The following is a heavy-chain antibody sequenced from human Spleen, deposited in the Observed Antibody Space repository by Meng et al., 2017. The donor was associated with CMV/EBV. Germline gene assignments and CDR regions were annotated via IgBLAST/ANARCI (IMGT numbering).Heavy chain of an antibody. V-gene: IGHV3-11*04. D-gene: IGHD3-3*01. Sequence: GESLKISCAASGFSFSDYYMSWIRQTPGKGLEWVSYISPSGSAIYYADSVKGRFTVSRDNAKRSLFLQMNSLRPEDTSVYYCVRDSTNSIFDIVYYYGMDVWGQGTTVTVS. CDR1: GFSFSDYY. CDR2: ISPSGSAI. CDR3: VRDSTNSIFDIVYYYGMDV. J-gene: IGHJ6*02.